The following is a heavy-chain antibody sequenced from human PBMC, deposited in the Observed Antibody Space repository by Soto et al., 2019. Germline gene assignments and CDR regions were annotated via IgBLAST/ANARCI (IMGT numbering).Heavy chain of an antibody. CDR1: GYTFTSYG. V-gene: IGHV1-18*01. CDR2: ISAYNANT. Sequence: ASVKVSCKASGYTFTSYGISWVRQAPGQGLEWMGWISAYNANTNYAQKLQGRVTMTTDASTSTSYMELRSLRSDDTAVYFCARDRLGATGDYWGQGTLVTVSS. J-gene: IGHJ4*02. CDR3: ARDRLGATGDY. D-gene: IGHD1-26*01.